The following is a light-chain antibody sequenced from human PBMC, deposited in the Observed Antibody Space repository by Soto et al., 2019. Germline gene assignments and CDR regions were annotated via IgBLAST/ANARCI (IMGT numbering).Light chain of an antibody. V-gene: IGKV3-15*01. J-gene: IGKJ5*01. CDR1: QSVSIN. Sequence: EIVITQSPSTLSVSPGERATLSCRASQSVSINLAWFQQKPGQAPRLLIYGASTRATGVPARFSGSRSGTDFTLTISRLEPEDFAVYYCQQYGSSITFGQGTRLEIK. CDR3: QQYGSSIT. CDR2: GAS.